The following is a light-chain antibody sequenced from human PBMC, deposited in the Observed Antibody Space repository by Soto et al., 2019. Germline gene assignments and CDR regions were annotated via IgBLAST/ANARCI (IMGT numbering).Light chain of an antibody. J-gene: IGKJ5*01. CDR3: KKYSSSPRN. Sequence: EIVLAQSQGLLYLSPVDRSPLSFRASQTISSGFLAWYQQRVGQAHRLLIYDASNRATGVTDRFSGSGSGTDFSLTIRRMEHEDFAVYHCKKYSSSPRNVGNGTQREIK. CDR1: QTISSGF. V-gene: IGKV3-20*01. CDR2: DAS.